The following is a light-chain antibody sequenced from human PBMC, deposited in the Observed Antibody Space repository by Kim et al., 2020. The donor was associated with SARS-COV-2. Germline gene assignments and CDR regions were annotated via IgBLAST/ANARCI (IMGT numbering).Light chain of an antibody. Sequence: SVKLTCTLSSEHSDNAIAWHQQQPEKGPRYLMKVNNDGSHIKGDGIPDRFSGSSSGAERYLTISSLQSEDEADYYCQTWASGIRVFGGGTKVTVL. V-gene: IGLV4-69*01. CDR3: QTWASGIRV. J-gene: IGLJ3*02. CDR2: VNNDGSH. CDR1: SEHSDNA.